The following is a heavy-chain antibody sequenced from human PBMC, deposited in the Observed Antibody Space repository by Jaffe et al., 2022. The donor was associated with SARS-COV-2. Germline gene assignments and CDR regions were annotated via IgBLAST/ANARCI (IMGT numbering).Heavy chain of an antibody. Sequence: EVQLVESGGGLVKPGGSLRLSCAASGFTFSSYSMNWVRQAPGKGLEWVSSISSSSSYIYYADSVKGRFTISRDNAKNSLYLQMNSLRAEDTAVYYCARDLSAVARLGPLRPPDSYYYYGMDVWGQGTTVTVSS. CDR1: GFTFSSYS. CDR3: ARDLSAVARLGPLRPPDSYYYYGMDV. J-gene: IGHJ6*02. CDR2: ISSSSSYI. D-gene: IGHD6-19*01. V-gene: IGHV3-21*01.